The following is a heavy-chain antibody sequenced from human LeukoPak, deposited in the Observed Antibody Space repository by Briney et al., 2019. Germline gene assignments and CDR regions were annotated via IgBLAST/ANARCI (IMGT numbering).Heavy chain of an antibody. CDR1: GFPFSSYW. CDR3: ARALRGADDY. Sequence: GGSLRLSCAASGFPFSSYWMHWVHQAPGKGLVWVSRINGDGSTTSYADSVKGRFTISRDNAKNTLYLQMNSLRAEDTAVYYCARALRGADDYWGQGTLVTVSS. J-gene: IGHJ4*02. CDR2: INGDGSTT. V-gene: IGHV3-74*01. D-gene: IGHD3-10*01.